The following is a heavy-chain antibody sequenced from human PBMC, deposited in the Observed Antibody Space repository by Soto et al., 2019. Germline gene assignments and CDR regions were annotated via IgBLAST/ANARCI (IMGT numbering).Heavy chain of an antibody. Sequence: QVQLQESGPGLVKPSQTLSLTCTVSGGSISSGGYYWSWIRQHPGKGLEWIGYIYYSGSTYYNPSLKSRVTMSVDTSKNQFSLKLSSVTAADTAVYYCARGGSSSQEYYGMDVWGQGTTVTVSS. CDR1: GGSISSGGYY. V-gene: IGHV4-31*03. D-gene: IGHD6-13*01. J-gene: IGHJ6*02. CDR3: ARGGSSSQEYYGMDV. CDR2: IYYSGST.